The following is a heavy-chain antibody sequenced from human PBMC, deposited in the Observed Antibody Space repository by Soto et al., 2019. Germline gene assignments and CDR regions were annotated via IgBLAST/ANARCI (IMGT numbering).Heavy chain of an antibody. CDR1: GDCISSSY. CDR2: VSYSDSS. Sequence: SETLALTCSVSGDCISSSYWSWIRQPPGKGLEWIGYVSYSDSSNYNPSLKSRVTISVDTSKNQFSLKLTSVTAADTAAYYCTRGGWYDDSSALRRTHYFDYWGQGTLVTVSS. V-gene: IGHV4-59*01. D-gene: IGHD3-22*01. CDR3: TRGGWYDDSSALRRTHYFDY. J-gene: IGHJ4*02.